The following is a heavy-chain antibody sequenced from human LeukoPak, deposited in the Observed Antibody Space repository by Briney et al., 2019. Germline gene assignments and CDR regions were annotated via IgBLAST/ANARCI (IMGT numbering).Heavy chain of an antibody. J-gene: IGHJ4*02. V-gene: IGHV3-30*03. D-gene: IGHD2-15*01. CDR2: ISYDGSNK. CDR3: ARGPSGGNGFSY. CDR1: GFTFSSYG. Sequence: PGRSLRLSCAASGFTFSSYGMHWVRQAPGKGLEWVAVISYDGSNKYYADSVKGRFTISRDNSKNTLYLQMNSLRAEDTAVYYCARGPSGGNGFSYWGQGTLVTVSS.